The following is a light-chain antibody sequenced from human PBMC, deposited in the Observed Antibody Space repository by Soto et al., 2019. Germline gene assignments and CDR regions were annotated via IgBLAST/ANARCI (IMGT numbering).Light chain of an antibody. CDR1: QRISTN. Sequence: EIVMTQSPATLSVSPGERATLSCRASQRISTNLAWYQQKPGQAPRLLIFGASTRAAGIPVRFSGSGSGTEFTLTISSLQSEDFAVYHCQHYNAQPLTFGGGTKVEI. CDR3: QHYNAQPLT. J-gene: IGKJ4*01. CDR2: GAS. V-gene: IGKV3-15*01.